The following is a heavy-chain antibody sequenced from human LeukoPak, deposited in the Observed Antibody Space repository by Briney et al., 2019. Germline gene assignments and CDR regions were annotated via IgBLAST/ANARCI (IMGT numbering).Heavy chain of an antibody. Sequence: SETLSLACSVSGASFTMGSYYWAWIRQPPGKGLEWIGTFHFSGSTYYNPSLKSRVTISVDTSKNSVSLMLRSVTAADTAVYFCARPFQDYDKGTFFYFFDFWGQGILVTVSS. CDR2: FHFSGST. V-gene: IGHV4-39*01. D-gene: IGHD3-22*01. CDR3: ARPFQDYDKGTFFYFFDF. J-gene: IGHJ4*02. CDR1: GASFTMGSYY.